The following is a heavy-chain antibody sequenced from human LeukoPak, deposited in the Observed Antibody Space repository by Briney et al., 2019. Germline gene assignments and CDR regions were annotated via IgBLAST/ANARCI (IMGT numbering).Heavy chain of an antibody. CDR3: ARLKTGLWYFDY. Sequence: GESLQISCKGSGYSFTSYWIGWVRHLPGKGLELMGIIYPGDSDTRYSPSFRGQVTISADKSISTAYLQWSSLKASDTAMYYCARLKTGLWYFDYWGQGTLVTVSS. J-gene: IGHJ4*02. V-gene: IGHV5-51*01. D-gene: IGHD1-1*01. CDR2: IYPGDSDT. CDR1: GYSFTSYW.